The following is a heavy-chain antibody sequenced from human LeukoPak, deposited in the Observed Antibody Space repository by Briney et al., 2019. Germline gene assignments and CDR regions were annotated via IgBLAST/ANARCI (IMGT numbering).Heavy chain of an antibody. Sequence: GGSLRLSCAASGFFVRDFYMAWIRQRPGKGLEWVSHISTTGNTIDYADSVMGRFTISRDTVKESLYLQLTSLTTEDTAVYYCARERWSGGFDYWGQGTLATVSS. J-gene: IGHJ4*02. CDR3: ARERWSGGFDY. D-gene: IGHD2-15*01. CDR2: ISTTGNTI. V-gene: IGHV3-11*01. CDR1: GFFVRDFY.